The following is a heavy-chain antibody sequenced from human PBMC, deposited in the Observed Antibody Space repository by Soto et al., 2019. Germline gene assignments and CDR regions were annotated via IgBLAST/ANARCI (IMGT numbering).Heavy chain of an antibody. D-gene: IGHD2-15*01. V-gene: IGHV3-73*01. CDR1: GFTFSGSA. Sequence: GGSLRLSCAASGFTFSGSAMHWVRQASGKGLEWVGRIRSKANSYATAYAASVKGRFTISRDDSKNTAYLQMNSLKTEDTAVYYCTRVVAAAGVDYWGQGTLVTVSS. CDR2: IRSKANSYAT. CDR3: TRVVAAAGVDY. J-gene: IGHJ4*02.